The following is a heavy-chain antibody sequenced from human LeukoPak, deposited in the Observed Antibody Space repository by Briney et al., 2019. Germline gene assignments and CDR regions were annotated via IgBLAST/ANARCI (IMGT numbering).Heavy chain of an antibody. D-gene: IGHD2-2*01. J-gene: IGHJ4*02. Sequence: GGSLRLFCAASGFTFSSYAMHWVRQAPGKGLEWVAVRSYDGSNKYYADSVKGRFTISRDNAKNSLYLQMNSLRAEDTAVYYCARASGYCSSTSCCAGYFDYWGQGTLVTVSS. CDR2: RSYDGSNK. CDR1: GFTFSSYA. V-gene: IGHV3-30-3*01. CDR3: ARASGYCSSTSCCAGYFDY.